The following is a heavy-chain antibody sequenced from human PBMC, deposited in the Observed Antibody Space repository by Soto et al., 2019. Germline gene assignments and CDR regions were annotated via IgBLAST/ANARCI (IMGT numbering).Heavy chain of an antibody. CDR2: ISGSGGSA. J-gene: IGHJ4*02. V-gene: IGHV3-23*01. D-gene: IGHD2-15*01. Sequence: EVQLLESGGGLVQPGGSLRLSCAASGFTFSSYAMSWVRQAPGKGLEWVSGISGSGGSAYYADSVKGRFTISRDNSKNTLYLQVNSLRAEDTAVYYCAKDLLGWVVVGSDYWGQGTLVTVSS. CDR1: GFTFSSYA. CDR3: AKDLLGWVVVGSDY.